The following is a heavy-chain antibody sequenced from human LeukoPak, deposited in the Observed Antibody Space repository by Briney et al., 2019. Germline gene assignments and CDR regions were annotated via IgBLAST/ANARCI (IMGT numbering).Heavy chain of an antibody. D-gene: IGHD3-9*01. V-gene: IGHV4-59*08. CDR1: GGSISSYY. Sequence: SETLSLTCTVSGGSISSYYWSWIRQPPGKGLEWIGNIYYSGSTNYNPSLKSRVTISVDTSKNQFSLKLSSVTAADTAVYYCARQEGKYYDILTGYSPGGWFDPWGQGTLVTVSS. J-gene: IGHJ5*02. CDR3: ARQEGKYYDILTGYSPGGWFDP. CDR2: IYYSGST.